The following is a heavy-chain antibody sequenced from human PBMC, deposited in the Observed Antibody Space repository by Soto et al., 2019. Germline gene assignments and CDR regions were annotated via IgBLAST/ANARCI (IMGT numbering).Heavy chain of an antibody. CDR2: INHSEST. J-gene: IGHJ4*02. CDR1: GGSFSGYY. D-gene: IGHD1-26*01. V-gene: IGHV4-34*01. Sequence: SETLSLACAVYGGSFSGYYWSWIRQPPGKGLEWIGEINHSESTNYNPSLKSRVTISVDTSKNQFSLKLSSVTAADTVVYYCAFSKFVRNSGRRPTTYYFHYWGQGTLVTVSS. CDR3: AFSKFVRNSGRRPTTYYFHY.